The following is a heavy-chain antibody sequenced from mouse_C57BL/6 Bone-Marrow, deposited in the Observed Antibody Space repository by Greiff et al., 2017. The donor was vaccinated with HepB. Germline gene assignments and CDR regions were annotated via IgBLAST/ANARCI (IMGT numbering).Heavy chain of an antibody. D-gene: IGHD1-1*01. CDR3: ARHHYYGSSLRY. CDR1: GYSFTDYN. Sequence: EVQVVESGPELVKPGASVKISCKASGYSFTDYNMNWVKQSNGKSLEWIGVINPNYGTTSYNQKFKGKATLTVDQSSSTAYMQLNSLTSEDSAVYYCARHHYYGSSLRYWGQGTTLTVSS. V-gene: IGHV1-39*01. CDR2: INPNYGTT. J-gene: IGHJ2*01.